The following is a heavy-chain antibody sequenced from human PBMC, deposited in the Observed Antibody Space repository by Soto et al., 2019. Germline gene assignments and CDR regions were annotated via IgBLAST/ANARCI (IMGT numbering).Heavy chain of an antibody. CDR1: GFTFSNAW. Sequence: EVHLVESWGGFVKPGGSLRLSCAASGFTFSNAWLSWVRQAPGKGLEWVARVKSKTDGGTTDYAAPVKGRFTISRDDSRDTVYLQMNSLHNGDTDVYYCTTLGKVSWGQGTLVTVSS. D-gene: IGHD7-27*01. V-gene: IGHV3-15*01. J-gene: IGHJ5*02. CDR3: TTLGKVS. CDR2: VKSKTDGGTT.